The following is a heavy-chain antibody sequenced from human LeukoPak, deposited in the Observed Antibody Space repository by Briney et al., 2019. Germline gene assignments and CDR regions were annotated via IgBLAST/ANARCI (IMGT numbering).Heavy chain of an antibody. CDR3: ARAPSEIGGYYPEYFRH. Sequence: PGGSLRLSCAASGFTFSSSWMRWVRQAPGKGLVWVSRIKSDGKTNYADSVKGRFTISRDNAKNTVSLQMNSLRAEDTGVYYCARAPSEIGGYYPEYFRHWGQGTLVTVSS. CDR1: GFTFSSSW. CDR2: IKSDGKT. V-gene: IGHV3-74*01. J-gene: IGHJ1*01. D-gene: IGHD3-22*01.